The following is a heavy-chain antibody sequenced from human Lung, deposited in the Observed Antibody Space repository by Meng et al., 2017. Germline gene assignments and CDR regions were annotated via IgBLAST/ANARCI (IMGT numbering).Heavy chain of an antibody. CDR2: TYYRSKWYN. CDR1: GDSVSSNSAA. V-gene: IGHV6-1*01. D-gene: IGHD6-19*01. CDR3: AGSQQWLDS. Sequence: QVHLQQSGPGLVKPSQTLPLTCAISGDSVSSNSAAWTWIRQSPSRGLEWLGRTYYRSKWYNGYAVSVRSRITINPDTSKNQFSLQLNSVTPEDTAVYYCAGSQQWLDSWGQGTLVTVSS. J-gene: IGHJ4*02.